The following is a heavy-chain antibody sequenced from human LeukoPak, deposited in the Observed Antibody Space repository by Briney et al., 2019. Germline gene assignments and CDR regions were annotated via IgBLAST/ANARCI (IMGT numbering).Heavy chain of an antibody. CDR2: IIPIFGTA. V-gene: IGHV1-69*13. D-gene: IGHD2-21*02. J-gene: IGHJ5*02. CDR3: ARRAVCGGDCYSRWFDP. CDR1: GGTFSSYA. Sequence: SVKVSGKASGGTFSSYAISWVRQAPGQGLEWMGGIIPIFGTANYAQKFQGRVTITADESTSTAYMELSSLRSEDTAVYYCARRAVCGGDCYSRWFDPWGQGTLVTVSS.